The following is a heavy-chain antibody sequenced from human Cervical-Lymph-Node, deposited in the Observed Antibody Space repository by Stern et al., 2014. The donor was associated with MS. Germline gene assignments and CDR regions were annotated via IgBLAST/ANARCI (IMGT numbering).Heavy chain of an antibody. J-gene: IGHJ4*02. CDR2: ISAYNGKT. V-gene: IGHV1-18*01. D-gene: IGHD1-26*01. Sequence: QVQLVQSGAEVKKPGDSVKVSCKASGYTLTSYGISWVRQAPGQGLEWMGWISAYNGKTNYAQKLQGRVTMTTDTSTSTAYMELRSLRSDDTAVYYCARERPIYGGNYYTRTFDYWGQGTLVTVSS. CDR1: GYTLTSYG. CDR3: ARERPIYGGNYYTRTFDY.